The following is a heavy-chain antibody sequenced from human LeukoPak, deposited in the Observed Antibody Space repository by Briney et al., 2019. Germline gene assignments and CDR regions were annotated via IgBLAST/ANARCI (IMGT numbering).Heavy chain of an antibody. CDR1: GFTFSSYA. CDR3: ARHGGIISGFYSLFDY. V-gene: IGHV4-59*08. J-gene: IGHJ4*02. CDR2: ISYSGST. D-gene: IGHD3-22*01. Sequence: GSLRLSCAASGFTFSSYAMSWVRQAPGKGLEWIGYISYSGSTNYNPSLKSRVTISVDTSKNQFSLKLSSVTAADTAVYYCARHGGIISGFYSLFDYWGQGILVTVSS.